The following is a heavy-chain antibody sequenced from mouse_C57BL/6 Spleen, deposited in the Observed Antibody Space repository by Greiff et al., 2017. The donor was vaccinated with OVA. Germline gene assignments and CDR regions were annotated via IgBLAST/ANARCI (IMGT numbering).Heavy chain of an antibody. J-gene: IGHJ4*01. Sequence: VKLQESGPELVKPGASVKISCKASGYAFSSSWMNWVKQRPGKGLEWIGRIYPGDGDTNYNGKFKGKATLTADKSSSTAYMQLSSLTSEDSAVYFCARPGDPYYYAMDYWGQGTSVTVSS. V-gene: IGHV1-82*01. CDR3: ARPGDPYYYAMDY. CDR2: IYPGDGDT. CDR1: GYAFSSSW.